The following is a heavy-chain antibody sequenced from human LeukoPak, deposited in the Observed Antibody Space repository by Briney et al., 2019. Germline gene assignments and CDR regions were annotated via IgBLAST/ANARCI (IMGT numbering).Heavy chain of an antibody. CDR1: GGSFSGYY. D-gene: IGHD2-15*01. CDR3: ARDTRIGY. Sequence: SETLTLSCAVYGGSFSGYYWSWIRQPPGKGLEWIGEINHSGSTNYNPSLKSRVTISVDTSKNQFSLKLSSVTAADTAVYYCARDTRIGYSGEETLVTVSS. CDR2: INHSGST. V-gene: IGHV4-34*01. J-gene: IGHJ4*02.